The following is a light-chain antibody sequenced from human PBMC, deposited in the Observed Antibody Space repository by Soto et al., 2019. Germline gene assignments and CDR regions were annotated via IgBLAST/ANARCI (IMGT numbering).Light chain of an antibody. CDR1: QDVSTN. CDR3: QHYNNWPPYS. Sequence: ETVMTQSPDTLSVSPGEIATLSCSASQDVSTNLAWFHQKPGQTPRLVLYGASKRATGIPARFSGSGSGRHFTLTISSLQSEDFGVYYCQHYNNWPPYSFGQGTKVDIK. V-gene: IGKV3-15*01. J-gene: IGKJ2*03. CDR2: GAS.